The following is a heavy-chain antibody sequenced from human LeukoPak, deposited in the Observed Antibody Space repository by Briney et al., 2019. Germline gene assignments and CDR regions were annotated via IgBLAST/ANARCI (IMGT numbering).Heavy chain of an antibody. J-gene: IGHJ3*02. Sequence: GASVKVSCKASGYTFTSYAMHWVRQAPGQRLEWMGWINAGNGNTKYSQKFQGRVTVTRDTSASTAYMELSSLRSEDTAVYYCARGLGPQKYYAFDIRGPGTMVTVSS. CDR2: INAGNGNT. V-gene: IGHV1-3*01. CDR3: ARGLGPQKYYAFDI. D-gene: IGHD7-27*01. CDR1: GYTFTSYA.